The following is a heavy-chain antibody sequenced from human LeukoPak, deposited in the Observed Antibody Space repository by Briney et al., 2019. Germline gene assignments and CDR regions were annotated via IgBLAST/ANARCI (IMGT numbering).Heavy chain of an antibody. CDR3: ARDLNFWSGYPF. J-gene: IGHJ6*02. D-gene: IGHD3-3*01. V-gene: IGHV1-46*01. Sequence: GASVKVSCKASGYTFTIYYTHWVRQAPGQGLEWMGIINPSGGSTSYAQKFQGRVTMTRDTSTSTVYMELGSLRSEDTAVYYCARDLNFWSGYPFWGQGTTVTVSS. CDR1: GYTFTIYY. CDR2: INPSGGST.